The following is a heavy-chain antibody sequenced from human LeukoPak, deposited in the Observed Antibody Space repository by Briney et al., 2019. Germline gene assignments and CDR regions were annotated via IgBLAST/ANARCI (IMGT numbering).Heavy chain of an antibody. CDR2: IYTSGST. D-gene: IGHD3-22*01. CDR1: GGSISSYY. CDR3: ARTSWWDDYYDSSGYYFGAFDI. Sequence: SETLSFTCTVSGGSISSYYWSWIRQPAGKGLEWIGRIYTSGSTNYNPSLKSRVTMSVDTSKNQFSLKLSSVTAADTAVYYCARTSWWDDYYDSSGYYFGAFDIWGQGTMVTVSS. J-gene: IGHJ3*02. V-gene: IGHV4-4*07.